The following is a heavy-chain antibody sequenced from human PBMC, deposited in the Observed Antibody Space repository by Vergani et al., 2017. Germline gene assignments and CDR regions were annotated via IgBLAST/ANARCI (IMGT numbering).Heavy chain of an antibody. CDR2: ISYDGTQK. V-gene: IGHV3-30*03. CDR1: GFTSSYYG. D-gene: IGHD6-13*01. J-gene: IGHJ1*01. Sequence: QVHLVESGGGVVQPGRSLRLSCVVSGFTSSYYGMHWVCQAPGKGLGGGVVISYDGTQKYYADSVKGRFTISRDNSKSTLYLQMNSLRTEDTAVDYCGTKSCVTPGCQIGYCREWGQGTLGNGSS. CDR3: GTKSCVTPGCQIGYCRE.